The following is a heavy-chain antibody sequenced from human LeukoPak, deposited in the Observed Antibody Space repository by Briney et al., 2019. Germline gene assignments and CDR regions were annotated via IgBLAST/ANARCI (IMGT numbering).Heavy chain of an antibody. J-gene: IGHJ6*02. Sequence: ASVKVSCKASGYTFTGYYMHWVRQAPGQGLEWMGWINPNSGGTNYAQKFQGWVTMTRDTSISTAYMELSRLRSDDTAVYYCAREPSGDFSHYYYYGMDVWGQGTTVTVSS. CDR1: GYTFTGYY. V-gene: IGHV1-2*04. CDR2: INPNSGGT. D-gene: IGHD4-17*01. CDR3: AREPSGDFSHYYYYGMDV.